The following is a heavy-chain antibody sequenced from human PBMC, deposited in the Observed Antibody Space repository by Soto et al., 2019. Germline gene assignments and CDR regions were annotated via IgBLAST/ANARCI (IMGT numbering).Heavy chain of an antibody. CDR1: GGTFSSYA. Sequence: GASVKVSCKASGGTFSSYAISWVRQAPGQGLEWMGGIIPIFGIANYAQKFQGRVTITADKSTSTAYMELSSLRSEDTAVYYCARVGKLMQLGAFDIWGQATMVTVSS. CDR2: IIPIFGIA. D-gene: IGHD1-1*01. CDR3: ARVGKLMQLGAFDI. J-gene: IGHJ3*02. V-gene: IGHV1-69*10.